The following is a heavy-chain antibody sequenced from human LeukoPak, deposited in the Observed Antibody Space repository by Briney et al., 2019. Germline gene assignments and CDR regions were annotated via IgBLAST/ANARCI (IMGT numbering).Heavy chain of an antibody. V-gene: IGHV1-18*01. Sequence: ASVKVSCKGSGYTFTSYGISWVRQAPAQGLEWMGWISAYNGNTNYAQKLQGRVTMTTDTSTSTAYMELGSLRSDDTAVYYGARGYYYDSSGYYLGGDYWGQGTLVTVSS. D-gene: IGHD3-22*01. CDR2: ISAYNGNT. CDR3: ARGYYYDSSGYYLGGDY. J-gene: IGHJ4*02. CDR1: GYTFTSYG.